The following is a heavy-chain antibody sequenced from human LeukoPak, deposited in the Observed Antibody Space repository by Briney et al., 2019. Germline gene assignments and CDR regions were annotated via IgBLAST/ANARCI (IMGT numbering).Heavy chain of an antibody. J-gene: IGHJ6*02. V-gene: IGHV4-59*01. CDR1: GGSFSGYY. CDR2: IYYSGTT. Sequence: SETLSLTCAVYGGSFSGYYWSWIRQPPGKGLEWIGYIYYSGTTKYNPSLKSRVTISIDTSKNQFSLKLSSVTAADTAVYYCARDRGMATITGYYYYYYGMDVWGQGTTVTVSS. D-gene: IGHD5-24*01. CDR3: ARDRGMATITGYYYYYYGMDV.